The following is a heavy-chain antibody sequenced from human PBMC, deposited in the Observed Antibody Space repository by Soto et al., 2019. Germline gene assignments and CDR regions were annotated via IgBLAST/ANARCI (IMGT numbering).Heavy chain of an antibody. Sequence: PGGSLRLSCAASGFTFSSYAMHWVRQAPGKGLEWVAVISYDGSNKYYADSVKGRFTISRDNSKNTLYLQMNSLRAEDTAVYYCARHCPYGEYYYYYGMYVWGQGTTVTVS. CDR1: GFTFSSYA. J-gene: IGHJ6*02. CDR2: ISYDGSNK. V-gene: IGHV3-30-3*01. D-gene: IGHD4-17*01. CDR3: ARHCPYGEYYYYYGMYV.